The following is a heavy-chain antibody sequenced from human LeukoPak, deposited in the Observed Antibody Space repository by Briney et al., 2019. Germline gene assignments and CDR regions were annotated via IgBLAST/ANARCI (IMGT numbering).Heavy chain of an antibody. CDR2: IFYSGTT. CDR3: ARGKQYNNGWPYFDF. V-gene: IGHV4-59*02. Sequence: TSETLSLTCSVSSDSVSSYSWNWIRQPPGKGLEWIGLIFYSGTTVYNPSLKSRVTMPLDTSKNQFSLILSSVTAADMAVYYCARGKQYNNGWPYFDFWGQGTLVTVSS. D-gene: IGHD6-19*01. CDR1: SDSVSSYS. J-gene: IGHJ4*02.